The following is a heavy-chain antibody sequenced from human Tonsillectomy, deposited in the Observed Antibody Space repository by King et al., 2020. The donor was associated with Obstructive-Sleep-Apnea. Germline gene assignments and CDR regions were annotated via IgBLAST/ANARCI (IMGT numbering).Heavy chain of an antibody. J-gene: IGHJ5*02. CDR3: GGDVVGGPGGWFDP. Sequence: QLQESGPGLVKPSQTLSLTCSVSGGSISSGGYYWNWIRQHPGKGLEWIGYVYYSGSTYYTPSLKSRVTMLVDTSKNQFSLKLSSVTAADTAVYYCGGDVVGGPGGWFDPWGQGTLVTVSS. CDR1: GGSISSGGYY. CDR2: VYYSGST. V-gene: IGHV4-31*03. D-gene: IGHD1-26*01.